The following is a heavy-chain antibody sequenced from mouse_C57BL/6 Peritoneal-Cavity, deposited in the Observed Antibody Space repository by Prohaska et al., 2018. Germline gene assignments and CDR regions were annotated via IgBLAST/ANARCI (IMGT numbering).Heavy chain of an antibody. J-gene: IGHJ3*01. Sequence: KISCKSSGYTFTDYYINWVKQSHGKSLEWIVDINPNNVGTCYNQKFRGKAALTVDKYSSKVYMGLRSLTSEDSSDYYCARTVFAYWGQGTLVTVSA. CDR2: INPNNVGT. CDR3: ARTVFAY. V-gene: IGHV1-26*01. CDR1: GYTFTDYY.